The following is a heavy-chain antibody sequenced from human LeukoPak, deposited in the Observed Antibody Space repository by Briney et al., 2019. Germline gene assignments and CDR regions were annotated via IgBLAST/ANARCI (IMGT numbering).Heavy chain of an antibody. CDR2: IKQDGSEK. CDR1: GFTFSSYS. CDR3: AREEIVNHYYGSGTYNFLDY. V-gene: IGHV3-7*01. D-gene: IGHD3-10*01. J-gene: IGHJ4*02. Sequence: PGGSLRLSCAASGFTFSSYSMSWVRQAPGKGLEWVANIKQDGSEKNYVDSVKGRFTISRDNAENSLYLQMNSLRAEDTAVYYCAREEIVNHYYGSGTYNFLDYWGQGTLVTVSS.